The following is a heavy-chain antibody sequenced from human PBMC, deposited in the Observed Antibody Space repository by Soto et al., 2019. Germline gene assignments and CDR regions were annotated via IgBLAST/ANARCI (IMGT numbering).Heavy chain of an antibody. V-gene: IGHV4-39*01. J-gene: IGHJ6*02. CDR3: ARRKMDYSNGTYYYGMDV. CDR2: IYYSGST. Sequence: SETLSLTCTVSGGSISSSSYYWGWIRQPPGKGLEWIGSIYYSGSTYYNPSLESRVTVSVDTSKNQFSLKLSPVTAADTAVYYCARRKMDYSNGTYYYGMDVWGQGTTVTVSS. CDR1: GGSISSSSYY. D-gene: IGHD4-4*01.